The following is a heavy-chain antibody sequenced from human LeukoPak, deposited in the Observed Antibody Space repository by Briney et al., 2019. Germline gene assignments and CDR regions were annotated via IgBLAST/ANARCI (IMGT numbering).Heavy chain of an antibody. Sequence: GGSLRLSCAASGFTFSSYGMHWVRQAPGKGLEWVAFIRYDGSNKYYADSVKGRFTISRDNAKNSLYLQMNSLRAEDTAVYYCARDPSRTSPTMANDDYWGQGTLVTVSS. CDR3: ARDPSRTSPTMANDDY. CDR1: GFTFSSYG. D-gene: IGHD4/OR15-4a*01. V-gene: IGHV3-30*02. CDR2: IRYDGSNK. J-gene: IGHJ4*02.